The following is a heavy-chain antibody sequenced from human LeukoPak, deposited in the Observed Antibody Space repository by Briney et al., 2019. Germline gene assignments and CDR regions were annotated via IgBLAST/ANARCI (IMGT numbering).Heavy chain of an antibody. J-gene: IGHJ4*02. V-gene: IGHV1-69*13. CDR2: IIPIFGTA. Sequence: GASVKVSCKASGGTFCSYAISWVRQAPGHGLVWMGGIIPIFGTANYAQKFQGRVTITADESTSTAYMAVSSLRSEDTAVYYCAREGAGHYDILTGYYYFDYWGQGTLVTVSS. CDR3: AREGAGHYDILTGYYYFDY. D-gene: IGHD3-9*01. CDR1: GGTFCSYA.